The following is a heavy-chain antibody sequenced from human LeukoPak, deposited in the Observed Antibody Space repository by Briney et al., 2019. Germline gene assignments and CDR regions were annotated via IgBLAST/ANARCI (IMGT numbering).Heavy chain of an antibody. V-gene: IGHV3-33*06. CDR3: AKPEGNFWSGFVS. Sequence: GGSLRLSCTASGFTFSDYGRHWVRQAPGKGLEWVAVIWYDGKNKYYADSVKGRFTISRDNSKNTMYLQLNSLRVEDTAVYYCAKPEGNFWSGFVSWGQGTLVTVSS. CDR2: IWYDGKNK. D-gene: IGHD3-3*01. CDR1: GFTFSDYG. J-gene: IGHJ4*02.